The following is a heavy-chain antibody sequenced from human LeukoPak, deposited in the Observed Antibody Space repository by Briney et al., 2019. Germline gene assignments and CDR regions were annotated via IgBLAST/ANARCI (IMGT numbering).Heavy chain of an antibody. D-gene: IGHD3-22*01. CDR1: GGTFSSYA. J-gene: IGHJ4*02. Sequence: SVKVSCKASGGTFSSYAISWVRQAPGQGLEWMGRIIPIFGTANYAQKFQGRVTITTDESTNTAYMELSSLRSEDTAVYYCATLSYDSSGYYDYWGQGTLVTVSS. V-gene: IGHV1-69*05. CDR2: IIPIFGTA. CDR3: ATLSYDSSGYYDY.